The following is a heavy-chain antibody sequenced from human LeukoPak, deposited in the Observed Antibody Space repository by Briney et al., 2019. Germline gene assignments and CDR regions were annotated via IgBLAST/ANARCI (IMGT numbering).Heavy chain of an antibody. CDR3: ARGTGYFDY. Sequence: NPSETLSLTCTVSGYSISSGYFWGWMRQPPGKGLEWIGSIYQSETAHYNPSLKSRVTISVDTSKDQFSLKLSSVTAADTAVYYCARGTGYFDYWGQGTLVTVSS. CDR1: GYSISSGYF. D-gene: IGHD1-14*01. J-gene: IGHJ4*02. CDR2: IYQSETA. V-gene: IGHV4-38-2*02.